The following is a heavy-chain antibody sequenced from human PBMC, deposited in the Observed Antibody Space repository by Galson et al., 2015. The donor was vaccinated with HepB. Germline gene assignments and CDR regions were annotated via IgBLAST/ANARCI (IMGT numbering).Heavy chain of an antibody. V-gene: IGHV1-58*01. CDR2: IVVGSGNT. J-gene: IGHJ6*02. Sequence: SVKVSCKASGFTFTSSAVQWVRQARGQRLEWIGWIVVGSGNTNYAQKSQERVTITRDMSTSTAYMELSSLRSEDTAVYYCAARRSPLYYYYGMDVWGQGTTVTVSS. CDR3: AARRSPLYYYYGMDV. CDR1: GFTFTSSA.